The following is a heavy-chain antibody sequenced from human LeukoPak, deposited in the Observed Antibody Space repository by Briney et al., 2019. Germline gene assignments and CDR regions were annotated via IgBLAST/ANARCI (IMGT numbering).Heavy chain of an antibody. J-gene: IGHJ4*02. CDR1: GFTFSSYA. D-gene: IGHD3-10*01. Sequence: GGSLRLSCAASGFTFSSYAMSWVRQAPGKGLEWVSSISTSSSYIYYADSVKGRFTISRDNAKNSLYLQMNSLRAEDTAVYYCARDPRIKDYFDYWGQGTLVTVSS. V-gene: IGHV3-21*01. CDR3: ARDPRIKDYFDY. CDR2: ISTSSSYI.